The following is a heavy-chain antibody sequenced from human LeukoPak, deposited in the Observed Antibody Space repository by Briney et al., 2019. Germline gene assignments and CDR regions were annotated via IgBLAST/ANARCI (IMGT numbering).Heavy chain of an antibody. D-gene: IGHD6-19*01. CDR3: AKIAQRYSSCWYMVYCDY. J-gene: IGHJ4*02. Sequence: PGGSLRLSCAASGFTFSSYAMSWVRQAPGKGLEWVSAISGSGGSTYYADSVKGRFTISRDNSKNTLYLQMNSLRAEDTAVYYCAKIAQRYSSCWYMVYCDYWGQGTLVTVSS. CDR1: GFTFSSYA. V-gene: IGHV3-23*01. CDR2: ISGSGGST.